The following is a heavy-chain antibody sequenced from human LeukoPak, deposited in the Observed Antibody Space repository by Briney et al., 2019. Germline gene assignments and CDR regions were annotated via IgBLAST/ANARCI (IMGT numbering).Heavy chain of an antibody. CDR2: IYYSGST. Sequence: SETLSLTCTVSGGSISSSSYYWGWIRQPPGKGLEWIGSIYYSGSTYYNPSLKSRVTISVDTSKNQFSLRLSSVTAADTAMYYCARVDYGDYSKDFDYWGQGILVTVSS. V-gene: IGHV4-39*07. CDR1: GGSISSSSYY. CDR3: ARVDYGDYSKDFDY. D-gene: IGHD4-17*01. J-gene: IGHJ4*02.